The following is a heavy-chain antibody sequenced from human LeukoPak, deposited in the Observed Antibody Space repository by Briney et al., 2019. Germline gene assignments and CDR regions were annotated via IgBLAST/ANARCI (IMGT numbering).Heavy chain of an antibody. J-gene: IGHJ4*02. V-gene: IGHV4-59*01. CDR2: IYSSETT. Sequence: KASETLSLTGSVSGGSISTYYWSGVRQPPGKGLEWIGYIYSSETTNYNSSLTSRVTVSLDTSEQFSLKLSSVTAADTAVYYCARISGFSSGWVFDFWGQGTLVAVSS. D-gene: IGHD6-19*01. CDR1: GGSISTYY. CDR3: ARISGFSSGWVFDF.